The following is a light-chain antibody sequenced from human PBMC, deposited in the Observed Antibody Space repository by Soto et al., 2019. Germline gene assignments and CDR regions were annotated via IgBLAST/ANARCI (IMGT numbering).Light chain of an antibody. CDR2: AAS. Sequence: IQLTQSPSSLSASVGDRVTITCRASQDIRSYVAWYQQKPGKAPKLLIYAASTLQNGVPPRFSGSGSGTDFTLIIDSLQPEDCATYYCQQLTVYPLTFGGGTKVEIQ. CDR3: QQLTVYPLT. J-gene: IGKJ4*01. V-gene: IGKV1-9*01. CDR1: QDIRSY.